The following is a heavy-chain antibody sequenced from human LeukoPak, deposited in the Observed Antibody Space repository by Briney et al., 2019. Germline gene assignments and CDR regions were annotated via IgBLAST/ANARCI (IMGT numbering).Heavy chain of an antibody. CDR3: ASLGRTIFGVVTDPLRRWFDP. Sequence: GGSLRLSCEASGFTFSNYGMNWVRQAPGKGLEWVSYIRPNDGTTHYADSVKGRFTISRDNAKNSLSLQMTSLRAEDTAVYYCASLGRTIFGVVTDPLRRWFDPWGQGTLVTVSS. V-gene: IGHV3-48*01. D-gene: IGHD3-3*01. CDR2: IRPNDGTT. J-gene: IGHJ5*02. CDR1: GFTFSNYG.